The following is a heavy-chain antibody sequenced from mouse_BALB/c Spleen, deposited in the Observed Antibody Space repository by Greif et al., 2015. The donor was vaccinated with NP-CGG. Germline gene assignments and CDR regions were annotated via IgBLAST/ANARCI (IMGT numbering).Heavy chain of an antibody. Sequence: DVMLVESGGGLVQPGGSLKLSCAASGFTFSSYTMSWVRQTPEKRLEWVAYISNGGGSTYYPDTVKGRFTISRDNAKNTLYLQMSSLKSEDTAMYYCARHGSSGSLLYAMDYWGQGTSVTVSS. D-gene: IGHD3-1*01. V-gene: IGHV5-12-2*01. CDR2: ISNGGGST. CDR3: ARHGSSGSLLYAMDY. J-gene: IGHJ4*01. CDR1: GFTFSSYT.